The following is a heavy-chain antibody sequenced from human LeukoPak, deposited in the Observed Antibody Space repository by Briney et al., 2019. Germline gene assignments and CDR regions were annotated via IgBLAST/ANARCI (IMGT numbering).Heavy chain of an antibody. CDR3: ARSRFGELLEKPDY. CDR1: GYTFTSYD. V-gene: IGHV1-69*04. Sequence: ASVKVSCKASGYTFTSYDINWVRQATGQGLEWMERIIPILGIANYAQKFQGRVTITADKSTSTAYMELSSLRSEDTAVYYCARSRFGELLEKPDYWGQGTLVTVSS. J-gene: IGHJ4*02. D-gene: IGHD3-10*01. CDR2: IIPILGIA.